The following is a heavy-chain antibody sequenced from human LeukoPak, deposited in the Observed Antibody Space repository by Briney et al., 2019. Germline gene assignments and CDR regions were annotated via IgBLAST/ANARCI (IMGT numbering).Heavy chain of an antibody. V-gene: IGHV1-69*04. D-gene: IGHD6-6*01. Sequence: SVKVSCKASGGTFSSYAISWVRQAPGQGLEWMGRIIPILGIANYAQKFQGRVTITADKSTSTAYMELSSLRSEDTAVYYCARSAGSSYGMDVWGQGTLVTVSS. J-gene: IGHJ6*02. CDR3: ARSAGSSYGMDV. CDR2: IIPILGIA. CDR1: GGTFSSYA.